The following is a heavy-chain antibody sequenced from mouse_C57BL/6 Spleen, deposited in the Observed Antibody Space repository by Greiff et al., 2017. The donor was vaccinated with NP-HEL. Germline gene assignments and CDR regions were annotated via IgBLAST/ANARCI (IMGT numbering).Heavy chain of an antibody. CDR1: GYTFTSYW. Sequence: VVRPGSSVKLSCKASGYTFTSYWMHWVKQRPIQGLEWIGNIDPSDSETHYNQKFKDKATLTVDKSSSTAYMQLSSLTSEDSAVYYCARSSYYSNYGDFAYWGQGTLVTVSA. CDR3: ARSSYYSNYGDFAY. V-gene: IGHV1-52*01. J-gene: IGHJ3*01. D-gene: IGHD2-5*01. CDR2: IDPSDSET.